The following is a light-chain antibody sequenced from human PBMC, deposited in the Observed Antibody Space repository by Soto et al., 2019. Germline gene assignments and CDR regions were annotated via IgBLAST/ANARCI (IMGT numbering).Light chain of an antibody. CDR3: QQYDSSPRT. CDR2: GVS. J-gene: IGKJ1*01. Sequence: VLAPSPSTLSVTPGGRATLSCRASQSVSSSYLAWYQQKPGQAPRLLIYGVSSRATGIPDRFSGSGSGTDFTLTINSLEPEDFAVYYCQQYDSSPRTFGQGTKV. CDR1: QSVSSSY. V-gene: IGKV3-20*01.